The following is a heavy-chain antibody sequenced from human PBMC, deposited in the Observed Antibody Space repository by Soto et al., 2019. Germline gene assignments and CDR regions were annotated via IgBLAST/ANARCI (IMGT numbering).Heavy chain of an antibody. J-gene: IGHJ4*02. V-gene: IGHV5-10-1*01. CDR3: ARHDGDSGYHLDY. Sequence: PVESVTISCEVSGYRFTSFWIAWVLQMPGKGLEWMGRIHPSDSDIKYSPSFQGHVTISADKSSNTAYLHWGSLKASDTAMYYCARHDGDSGYHLDYWGQGAMVTVSS. D-gene: IGHD5-12*01. CDR1: GYRFTSFW. CDR2: IHPSDSDI.